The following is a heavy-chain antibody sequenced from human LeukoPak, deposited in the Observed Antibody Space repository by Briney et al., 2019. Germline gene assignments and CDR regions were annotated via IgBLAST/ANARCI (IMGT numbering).Heavy chain of an antibody. CDR1: GGSISSGGYS. Sequence: PSETLSLTCAVSGGSISSGGYSWSWIRQPPGKGLEWIGYIYHSGSTYYNPSLKSRVTISVDRSKNQFSLKLGSVTAADTAVYYCARGFDYGDAFDIWGQGTMVTVSS. J-gene: IGHJ3*02. D-gene: IGHD4-17*01. CDR2: IYHSGST. V-gene: IGHV4-30-2*01. CDR3: ARGFDYGDAFDI.